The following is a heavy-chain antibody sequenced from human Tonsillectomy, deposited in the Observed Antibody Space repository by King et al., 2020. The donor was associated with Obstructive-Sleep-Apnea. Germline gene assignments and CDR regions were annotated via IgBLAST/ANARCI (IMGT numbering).Heavy chain of an antibody. J-gene: IGHJ3*02. Sequence: QLVQSGGEVKKPGASVRVSCKASGYNFKTYGLSWVRQAPGQGLEWMGWISGHNGDTNYAQKLRGRVVMTADTTTSTADSELSSLTPDDTAVYYCARDLFYYNSGTSYEDTFDIWGQGTMVTVSS. CDR2: ISGHNGDT. D-gene: IGHD3-10*01. CDR1: GYNFKTYG. CDR3: ARDLFYYNSGTSYEDTFDI. V-gene: IGHV1-18*01.